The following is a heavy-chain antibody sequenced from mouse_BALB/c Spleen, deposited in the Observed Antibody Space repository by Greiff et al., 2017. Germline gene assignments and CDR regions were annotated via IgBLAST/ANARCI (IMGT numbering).Heavy chain of an antibody. CDR1: GYTFTDYN. CDR3: ARCYYGSSSHWYFDV. CDR2: IYPYNGGT. Sequence: VQLQQSGPELVKPGASVKISCKASGYTFTDYNMHWVKQSHGKSLEWIGYIYPYNGGTGYNQKFKSKATLTVDNSSSTAYMELRSLTSEDSAVYYCARCYYGSSSHWYFDVWGAGTTVTVSS. D-gene: IGHD1-1*01. V-gene: IGHV1S29*02. J-gene: IGHJ1*01.